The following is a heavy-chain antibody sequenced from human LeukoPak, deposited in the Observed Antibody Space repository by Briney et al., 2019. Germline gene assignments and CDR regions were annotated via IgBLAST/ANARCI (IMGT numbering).Heavy chain of an antibody. CDR2: ISGSGGST. D-gene: IGHD3-22*01. CDR3: APLVRGDSSGYGGY. J-gene: IGHJ4*02. Sequence: PGGSLRLSCAASGFTFRNYAMSWVRQAPGKGLEWVSAISGSGGSTYYADSVKGRFTLSRDNSKNTLYLQMNSLRAEDTAVYYCAPLVRGDSSGYGGYWGQGTLVTVSS. CDR1: GFTFRNYA. V-gene: IGHV3-23*01.